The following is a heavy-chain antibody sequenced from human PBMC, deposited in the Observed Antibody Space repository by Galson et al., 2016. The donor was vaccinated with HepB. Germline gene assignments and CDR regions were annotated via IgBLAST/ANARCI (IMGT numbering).Heavy chain of an antibody. CDR1: GFTFSNYS. V-gene: IGHV3-48*02. D-gene: IGHD6-19*01. CDR3: ARASIIPPISVAVYYFDY. CDR2: ISSSSSTI. Sequence: SLRLSCAASGFTFSNYSMNWVRLAPGKGLEWVSYISSSSSTIYYADSVRGRFTISRDNAKNSLYLQMNRLRDEDTAVYYCARASIIPPISVAVYYFDYWGQGALVTVSS. J-gene: IGHJ4*02.